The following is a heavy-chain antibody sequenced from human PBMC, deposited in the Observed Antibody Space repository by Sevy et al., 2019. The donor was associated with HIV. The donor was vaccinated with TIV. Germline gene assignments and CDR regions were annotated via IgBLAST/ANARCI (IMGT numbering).Heavy chain of an antibody. V-gene: IGHV4-39*01. J-gene: IGHJ4*02. Sequence: SKTLSLTCTVSGGTISSSSYRWGWIRQPPGKGLEWVGSIYHTGAADDNPSLKRRVTMSVDTSKNQFSLQVGSVTAADTAVYYCARWYGNNFDYWGQGALATVSS. D-gene: IGHD3-10*01. CDR2: IYHTGAA. CDR3: ARWYGNNFDY. CDR1: GGTISSSSYR.